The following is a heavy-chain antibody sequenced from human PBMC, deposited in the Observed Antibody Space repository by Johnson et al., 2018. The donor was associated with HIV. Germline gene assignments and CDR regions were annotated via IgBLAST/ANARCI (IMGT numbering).Heavy chain of an antibody. D-gene: IGHD6-19*01. V-gene: IGHV3-30*02. CDR3: AKDTVAGLDDAFDI. Sequence: QVQLVESGGGVVQPGGSLTLSCAASGFTFSTYGMHWVRQAPGKGLEWVTFIRDDGSSKYYADSVKGRFTISRDNSKNTLYLQVNSLRAEDTALYYCAKDTVAGLDDAFDIWGQGTMVTVSS. CDR1: GFTFSTYG. J-gene: IGHJ3*02. CDR2: IRDDGSSK.